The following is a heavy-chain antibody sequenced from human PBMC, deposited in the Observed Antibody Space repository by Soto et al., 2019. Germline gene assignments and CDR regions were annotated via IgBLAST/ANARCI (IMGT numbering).Heavy chain of an antibody. J-gene: IGHJ6*02. Sequence: SETLSLTCSVSGASIITSYYWAWIRQPPGKGLEWIGSIYYSGGTYYNPSLKSRVTIFVDTSKGQFSLMLASVTAADTAVYYCARHDWARFYGMDVWGQGTTVTVSS. CDR3: ARHDWARFYGMDV. D-gene: IGHD2-21*01. CDR1: GASIITSYY. CDR2: IYYSGGT. V-gene: IGHV4-39*01.